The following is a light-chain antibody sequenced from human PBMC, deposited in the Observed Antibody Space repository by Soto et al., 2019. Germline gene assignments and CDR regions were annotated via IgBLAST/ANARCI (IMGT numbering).Light chain of an antibody. CDR1: SSDVGGYNY. CDR3: CSYAGSSVFYV. J-gene: IGLJ1*01. CDR2: DVN. Sequence: QSALTQPRSVSGSPGQSVTISCTGTSSDVGGYNYVSWYQQYPGKAPKVMIYDVNERPSGVPDRFSGSKSGNTASLTISGLQADDEADYYCCSYAGSSVFYVFGTGTKLIVL. V-gene: IGLV2-11*01.